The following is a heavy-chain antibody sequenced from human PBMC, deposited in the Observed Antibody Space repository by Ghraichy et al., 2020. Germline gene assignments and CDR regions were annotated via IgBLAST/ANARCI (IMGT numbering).Heavy chain of an antibody. CDR2: ISGSGGST. CDR3: ANPTKYSTQDY. D-gene: IGHD6-13*01. V-gene: IGHV3-23*01. CDR1: GFTFSSYA. Sequence: LSLTCAASGFTFSSYAMSWVRQAPGKGLEWVSAISGSGGSTYYADSVKGRFTISRDNSKNTLYLQMNSLRAEDTAVYYCANPTKYSTQDYWGQGTLVTVSS. J-gene: IGHJ4*02.